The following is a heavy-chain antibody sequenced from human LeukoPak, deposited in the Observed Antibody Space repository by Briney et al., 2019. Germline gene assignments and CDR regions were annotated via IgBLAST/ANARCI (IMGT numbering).Heavy chain of an antibody. J-gene: IGHJ4*02. V-gene: IGHV1-3*01. CDR3: ARPAVAGPSFTFDY. CDR1: GYTFTSYA. CDR2: INAGNGNT. D-gene: IGHD6-19*01. Sequence: GASVKVSCKASGYTFTSYAMHWVRQAPGQRLEWMGWINAGNGNTKYSQKFQGRVTITRDTSASTAYMELSSLRSEDTAVYYCARPAVAGPSFTFDYWGQGTLVTVSS.